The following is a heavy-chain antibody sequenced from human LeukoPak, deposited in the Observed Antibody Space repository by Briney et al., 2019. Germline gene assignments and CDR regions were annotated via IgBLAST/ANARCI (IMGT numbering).Heavy chain of an antibody. D-gene: IGHD3-22*01. J-gene: IGHJ4*02. V-gene: IGHV4-39*01. CDR1: GGSISSSSYY. Sequence: PSETLSLTWTVSGGSISSSSYYWGWIRQPPGKGLEWIATIYYSGRTYYSPTLKSRVTISVDTSKNQFSLKLNSVTAADTAVYYCARQGWLSPSYFDSWGQGTLVTVSS. CDR3: ARQGWLSPSYFDS. CDR2: IYYSGRT.